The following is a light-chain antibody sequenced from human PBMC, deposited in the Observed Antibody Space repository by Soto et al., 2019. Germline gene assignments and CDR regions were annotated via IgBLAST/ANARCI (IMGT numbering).Light chain of an antibody. J-gene: IGLJ1*01. CDR2: EVS. CDR3: CSYGGRNTFV. V-gene: IGLV2-23*02. Sequence: QSALAQPASVSGSPGQSITISCTGTSSDVGRYNLVSWYQQHPGKAPKLMIYEVSKRPSGVSNRFSGSKSGNTASLTISGLQAEDEADYSCCSYGGRNTFVFGSGTKLTVL. CDR1: SSDVGRYNL.